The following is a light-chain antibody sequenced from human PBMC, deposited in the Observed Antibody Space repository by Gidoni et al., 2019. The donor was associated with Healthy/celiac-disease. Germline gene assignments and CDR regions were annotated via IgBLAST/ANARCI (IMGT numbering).Light chain of an antibody. CDR3: QQYYSYPYT. CDR1: QSISSW. CDR2: KAS. J-gene: IGKJ2*01. V-gene: IGKV1-5*03. Sequence: DIQMTQSPSTLSASVGDRVTITCRASQSISSWLAWYQQKPGKAPKLLIYKASILESGVPSRFSGSGSGTDFTLTISSLQPDDFATYYCQQYYSYPYTFGQGTKLEIK.